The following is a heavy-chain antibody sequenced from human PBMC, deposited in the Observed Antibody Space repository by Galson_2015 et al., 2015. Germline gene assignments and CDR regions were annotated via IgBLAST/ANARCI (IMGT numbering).Heavy chain of an antibody. CDR1: GYTFTSYY. J-gene: IGHJ6*02. CDR3: ARDPRYCSSTSCYESEPSYYYYGMDV. CDR2: INPSGGST. Sequence: SVKVSCKASGYTFTSYYMHWVRQAPGQGLEWMGIINPSGGSTSYAQKFQGRVTMTRDTSTSTVYMELSSLRSEDTAVYYCARDPRYCSSTSCYESEPSYYYYGMDVWGQGTTVTVSS. V-gene: IGHV1-46*01. D-gene: IGHD2-2*01.